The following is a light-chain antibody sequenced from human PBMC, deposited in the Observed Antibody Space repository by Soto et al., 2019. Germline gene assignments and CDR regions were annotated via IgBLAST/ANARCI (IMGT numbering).Light chain of an antibody. CDR1: RSLLNSNGYNC. J-gene: IGKJ4*01. V-gene: IGKV2-28*01. CDR3: MQALEPPLT. CDR2: LGS. Sequence: DIVMTQSPLSLPVTPGESASISCRSSRSLLNSNGYNCLDWDLQKPGQSPHLLIHLGSSRDSGIPDRFSRSGSGTDFTLKISRVEAEDVGVYYCMQALEPPLTFGGGNKVEIK.